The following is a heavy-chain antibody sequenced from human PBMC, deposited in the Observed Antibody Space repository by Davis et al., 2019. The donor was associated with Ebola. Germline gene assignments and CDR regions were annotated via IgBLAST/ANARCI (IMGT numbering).Heavy chain of an antibody. V-gene: IGHV1-69*10. CDR1: GGTFSSYA. CDR3: ARGSSFVGGKVPSDY. D-gene: IGHD2-21*01. J-gene: IGHJ4*02. CDR2: IIPILGIA. Sequence: SVKVSCKASGGTFSSYAISWVRQAPGQGLEWMGGIIPILGIANYAQKFQGRVTITADKSTSTAYMELSSLRSDDTAVYYCARGSSFVGGKVPSDYWGQGTLVTVSS.